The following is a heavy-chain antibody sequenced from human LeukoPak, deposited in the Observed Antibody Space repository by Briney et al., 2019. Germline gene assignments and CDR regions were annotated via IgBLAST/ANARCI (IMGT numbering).Heavy chain of an antibody. CDR3: ARSKLYSGSYWGTTRRLSFDY. Sequence: PGGSLRPSCAASGFTFSSYSMNWVRQAPGKGLEWVSYISSSSSTICYADSVEGRFTISRDNAKNSLYLQMNSLRAEDTAVYYCARSKLYSGSYWGTTRRLSFDYWGQGTLVTVSS. CDR2: ISSSSSTI. CDR1: GFTFSSYS. V-gene: IGHV3-48*01. J-gene: IGHJ4*02. D-gene: IGHD1-26*01.